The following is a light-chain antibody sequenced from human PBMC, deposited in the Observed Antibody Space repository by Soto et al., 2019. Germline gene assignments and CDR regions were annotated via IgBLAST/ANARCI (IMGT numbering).Light chain of an antibody. CDR2: AAS. J-gene: IGKJ1*01. Sequence: DIQMTQSPSSLSASVGDRVTITCRASQSISTYLNWYQQKAGLAPKLLIYAASSLQSGVPSRSSGSGSGTDFTLTISGLEPEDFAVYYCQQYGSSPRTTFGQGTKVDIK. CDR3: QQYGSSPRTT. V-gene: IGKV1-39*01. CDR1: QSISTY.